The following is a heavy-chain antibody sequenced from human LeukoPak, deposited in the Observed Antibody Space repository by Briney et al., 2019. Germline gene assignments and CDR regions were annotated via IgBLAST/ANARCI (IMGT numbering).Heavy chain of an antibody. V-gene: IGHV3-23*01. CDR3: AKPPFGSGSDYNILSFDY. Sequence: GGSLRLSCAASGFTFSSYAMTWVRQAPAKGLEWVSAISGSGGSIDYADSVKGRFFISRDNFKNTLYLQMNNLRAEDTAVYYCAKPPFGSGSDYNILSFDYWGQGTLVTVSS. D-gene: IGHD3-10*01. CDR2: ISGSGGSI. J-gene: IGHJ4*02. CDR1: GFTFSSYA.